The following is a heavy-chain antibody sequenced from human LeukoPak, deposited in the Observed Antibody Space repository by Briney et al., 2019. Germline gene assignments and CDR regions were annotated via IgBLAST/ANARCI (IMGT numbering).Heavy chain of an antibody. Sequence: GGSLRLSCAASGFTFSSYGMHWVRQAPGKGLEWVVFIRYDGSNKYYADSVKGRFTISRDNSRNTLYLQMNSLRAEDTALYYCAKAALQYSSSYYFDYWGQGTLVTVSS. V-gene: IGHV3-30*02. CDR3: AKAALQYSSSYYFDY. CDR1: GFTFSSYG. CDR2: IRYDGSNK. D-gene: IGHD6-6*01. J-gene: IGHJ4*02.